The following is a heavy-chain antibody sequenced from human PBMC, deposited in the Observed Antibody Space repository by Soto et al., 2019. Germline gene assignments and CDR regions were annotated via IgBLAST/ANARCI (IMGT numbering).Heavy chain of an antibody. V-gene: IGHV4-59*01. Sequence: ETLSLTCTVSGGSIRSYYWSWVRQPPGKRLEWIGYIYYTGTTNYNPSLKSRVTISVDTSKNQVSLKLNSVTAADTAMYYCARAIDFDSWGQGTLVTVSS. J-gene: IGHJ4*02. CDR3: ARAIDFDS. CDR2: IYYTGTT. CDR1: GGSIRSYY.